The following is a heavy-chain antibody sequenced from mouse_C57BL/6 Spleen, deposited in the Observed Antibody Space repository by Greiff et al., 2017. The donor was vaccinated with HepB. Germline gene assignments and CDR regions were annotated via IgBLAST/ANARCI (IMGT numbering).Heavy chain of an antibody. Sequence: QVQLQQSGPELVKPGASVKISCKASGYAFSSSWMNWVKQRPGKGLEWIGRIYPGDGDTNYNGKFKGKATLTADKSSSTAYMQLSSLTSEDSAVYCCARASGYDAMDYWGQGTSVTVSS. CDR1: GYAFSSSW. CDR2: IYPGDGDT. CDR3: ARASGYDAMDY. V-gene: IGHV1-82*01. J-gene: IGHJ4*01.